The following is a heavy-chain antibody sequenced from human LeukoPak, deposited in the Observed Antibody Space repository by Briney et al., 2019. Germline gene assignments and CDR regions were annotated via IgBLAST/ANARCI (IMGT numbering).Heavy chain of an antibody. V-gene: IGHV3-30-3*01. Sequence: GGSLRLSCAASGFTFSSYAMHWVRQAPGKGLEWVAVISYDGSNKYYADSVKGRFTISRDNSKNTLYLQMNSLRAEDTAVYYCARGDFGSSWYAFDIWGQGTMVTVSS. D-gene: IGHD6-13*01. CDR3: ARGDFGSSWYAFDI. J-gene: IGHJ3*02. CDR2: ISYDGSNK. CDR1: GFTFSSYA.